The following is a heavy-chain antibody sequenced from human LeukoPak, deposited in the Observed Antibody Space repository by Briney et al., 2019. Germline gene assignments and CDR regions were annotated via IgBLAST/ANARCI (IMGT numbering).Heavy chain of an antibody. CDR3: ARERSSGWSDY. J-gene: IGHJ4*02. Sequence: TGGSLRLSCAASGFTFSSYLMDWVRQAPGKGLVWVSRIKTDGSSTSYADSVKGRFTISRDNAKNTLYMQMNSLRAEDTAVYYCARERSSGWSDYWGQGTLVTVSS. V-gene: IGHV3-74*01. CDR1: GFTFSSYL. D-gene: IGHD6-19*01. CDR2: IKTDGSST.